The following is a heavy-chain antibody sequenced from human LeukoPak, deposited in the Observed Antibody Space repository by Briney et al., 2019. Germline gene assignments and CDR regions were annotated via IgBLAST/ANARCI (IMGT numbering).Heavy chain of an antibody. CDR2: ISYDGSNK. J-gene: IGHJ4*01. CDR1: GFTFSSYA. V-gene: IGHV3-30*04. D-gene: IGHD3-10*01. Sequence: PGGSLRLSCAAPGFTFSSYAMHWVRQAPGKGLEWVAVISYDGSNKYYADSVKGRFTISRDNAKNSLYLQMNSLRAEDTAVYYCAREQYISGKSLDYWGQGKLVTVSS. CDR3: AREQYISGKSLDY.